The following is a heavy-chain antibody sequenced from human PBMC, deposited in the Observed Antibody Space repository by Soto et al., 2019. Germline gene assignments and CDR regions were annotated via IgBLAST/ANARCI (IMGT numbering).Heavy chain of an antibody. CDR3: ARDRRASNFLPRWFDP. D-gene: IGHD3-16*02. J-gene: IGHJ5*02. CDR2: IDETGCA. V-gene: IGHV4-34*01. Sequence: QVQLQQWGAGLLKPSETLSLTCVVSGGSFSSYNWAWIRQTPVKGLEWIGEIDETGCARYNPSLQGRVTLSLDPPKNQLSLSLTSVTAADTAIYYCARDRRASNFLPRWFDPWGQGTLVTVSS. CDR1: GGSFSSYN.